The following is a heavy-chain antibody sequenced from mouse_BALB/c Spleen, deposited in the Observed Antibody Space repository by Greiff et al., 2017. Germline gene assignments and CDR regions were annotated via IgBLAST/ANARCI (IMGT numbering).Heavy chain of an antibody. CDR1: GFAFSSYD. D-gene: IGHD1-2*01. V-gene: IGHV5-12-1*01. J-gene: IGHJ3*01. CDR2: ISSGGGST. Sequence: EVQGVESGGGLVKPGGSLKLSCAASGFAFSSYDMSWVRQTPEKRLEWVAYISSGGGSTYYPDTVKGRFTISRDNAKNTLYLQMSSLKSEDTAMYYCARHVGEWYHGPFAYWGQGTLVTVSA. CDR3: ARHVGEWYHGPFAY.